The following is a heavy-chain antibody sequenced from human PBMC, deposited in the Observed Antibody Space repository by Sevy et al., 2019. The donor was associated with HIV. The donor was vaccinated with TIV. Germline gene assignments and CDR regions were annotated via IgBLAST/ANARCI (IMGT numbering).Heavy chain of an antibody. CDR2: TRNKADSYNT. V-gene: IGHV3-72*01. J-gene: IGHJ4*02. CDR1: GFTFSDHY. Sequence: GGSLRLSCAASGFTFSDHYMEWVRQAPGKGLEWVGRTRNKADSYNTEYAASMKGRFTISRDDSKNSLYLQMNSLKTEDTAVYYCATHAGIAAAGRVFDYWGQGSLVTVSS. D-gene: IGHD6-13*01. CDR3: ATHAGIAAAGRVFDY.